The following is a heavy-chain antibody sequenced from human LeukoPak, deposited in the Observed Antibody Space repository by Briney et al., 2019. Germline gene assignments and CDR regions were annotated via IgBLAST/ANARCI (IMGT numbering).Heavy chain of an antibody. CDR1: GGSIETYC. D-gene: IGHD6-19*01. Sequence: PSETLSLTRTVSGGSIETYCWSWIRQPPGKALEWIGYITDSGSSNYNPSLRSRVTISVDTSKNQFSLKLTSVTAADTALYYCARAGFFSSGWYWEFDNWGQGILVTVSS. CDR3: ARAGFFSSGWYWEFDN. V-gene: IGHV4-59*01. J-gene: IGHJ4*02. CDR2: ITDSGSS.